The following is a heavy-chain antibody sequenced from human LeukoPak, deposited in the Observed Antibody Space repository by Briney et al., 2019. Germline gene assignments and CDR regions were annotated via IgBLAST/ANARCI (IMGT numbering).Heavy chain of an antibody. CDR2: IIPIFGTA. CDR3: ARSPPRTRGVNFYYYYYMDV. V-gene: IGHV1-69*05. CDR1: GGTFSSYA. J-gene: IGHJ6*03. Sequence: GASVKVSCKASGGTFSSYAISWVRQAPGQGLEWMGGIIPIFGTANYAQKFQGRVTITTDESTSTAYMELSSLRSEDTAVYYCARSPPRTRGVNFYYYYYMDVWGKGTTVTVSS. D-gene: IGHD3-10*01.